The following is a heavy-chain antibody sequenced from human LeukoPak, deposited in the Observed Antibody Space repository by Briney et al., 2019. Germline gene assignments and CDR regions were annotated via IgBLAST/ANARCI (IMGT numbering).Heavy chain of an antibody. CDR3: ARDRGKYDSWYYFDY. CDR2: IDSGGST. CDR1: GFTVSSNY. J-gene: IGHJ4*02. V-gene: IGHV3-66*01. Sequence: NPGGSLRLSCAASGFTVSSNYMSWVRQAPGKGLEWGSVIDSGGSTYYADSVKGRFTISRDNSKNTLYLQMNSLRAEDTAVYYCARDRGKYDSWYYFDYWGQGTLVTVSS. D-gene: IGHD3-22*01.